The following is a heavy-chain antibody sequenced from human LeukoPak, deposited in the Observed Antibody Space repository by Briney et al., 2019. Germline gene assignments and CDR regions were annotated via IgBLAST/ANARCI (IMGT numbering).Heavy chain of an antibody. Sequence: SETLSLTCTVFGGSISSGRYYWSWIRQHPGKGLEWIGYIYYSGTTYYNPSLKSRVTISVDTSKSQVSLTLSSVTAANTAVYYCAGSGSYYKGDAFDIWGQGTMVTVSS. CDR1: GGSISSGRYY. CDR2: IYYSGTT. D-gene: IGHD3-10*01. CDR3: AGSGSYYKGDAFDI. J-gene: IGHJ3*02. V-gene: IGHV4-31*03.